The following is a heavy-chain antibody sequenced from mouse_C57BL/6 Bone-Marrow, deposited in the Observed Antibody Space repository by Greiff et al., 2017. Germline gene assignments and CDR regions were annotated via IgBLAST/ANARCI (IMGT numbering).Heavy chain of an antibody. D-gene: IGHD1-1*01. CDR1: GYTFTSYW. CDR3: AGGDYTTGYFDV. J-gene: IGHJ1*03. Sequence: VQLQQPGAELVMPGASVKLSCKASGYTFTSYWMHWVKQRPGQGLEWIGEIDPSDSYTNYNQKFKGKSTLTVDKSSSTAYMQLSSLTSEDSAFYYCAGGDYTTGYFDVWGTGTTVTVSS. CDR2: IDPSDSYT. V-gene: IGHV1-69*01.